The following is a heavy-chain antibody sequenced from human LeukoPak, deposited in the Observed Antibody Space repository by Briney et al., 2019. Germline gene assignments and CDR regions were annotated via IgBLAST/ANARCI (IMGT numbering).Heavy chain of an antibody. CDR2: ISAYNGNT. V-gene: IGHV1-18*01. CDR3: ARDAPYYYDSSGYYP. J-gene: IGHJ5*02. D-gene: IGHD3-22*01. Sequence: ASVKVSCKASGYTFTSYGISWVRQAPGQGLEWMGWISAYNGNTNYAQKLRGRVTMTTDTSTSTAYMELRSLRSDDTAVYYCARDAPYYYDSSGYYPWGQGTLVTVSS. CDR1: GYTFTSYG.